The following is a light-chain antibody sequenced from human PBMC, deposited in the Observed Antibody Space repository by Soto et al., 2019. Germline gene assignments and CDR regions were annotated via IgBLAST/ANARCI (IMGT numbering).Light chain of an antibody. CDR1: ITDFVSYNR. J-gene: IGLJ1*01. Sequence: QSALTHTPSGYGSPRESVTISCTGTITDFVSYNRVSWYQQPPGTAPKLIIYEASNRPSGVPDRFSGSKSGNTASLTISGLQAADEADYYCSLYTSENTYVFGTGTKVTVL. CDR3: SLYTSENTYV. CDR2: EAS. V-gene: IGLV2-18*01.